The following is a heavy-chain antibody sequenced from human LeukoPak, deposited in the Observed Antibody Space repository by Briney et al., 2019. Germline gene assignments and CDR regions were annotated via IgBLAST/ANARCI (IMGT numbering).Heavy chain of an antibody. V-gene: IGHV4-39*01. D-gene: IGHD3-22*01. J-gene: IGHJ4*02. CDR2: GYHSGAT. CDR3: ARHSYYYDSSGDHYYFDY. CDR1: GGSVSSSSYY. Sequence: SETLSLTCTVSGGSVSSSSYYWGWIRQSPGKGLEWIGSGYHSGATKHNPSLRSRVTISVDTSKDQFSLRLSLVTAADTAVYYCARHSYYYDSSGDHYYFDYWGQGTLVTVSS.